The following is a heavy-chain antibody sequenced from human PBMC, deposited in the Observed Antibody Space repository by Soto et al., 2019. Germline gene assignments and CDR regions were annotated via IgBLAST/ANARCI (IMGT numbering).Heavy chain of an antibody. CDR1: GYSFTSYW. J-gene: IGHJ6*02. CDR2: IDPSDSYT. Sequence: PGESLKISCKGSGYSFTSYWISLVRQTPGKGLEWMGRIDPSDSYTNYSPSFQGHVTISADKSISTAYLQWSSLKASDTAMYYCARDREAGYNFYYGMDVWGQGTTVTVSS. V-gene: IGHV5-10-1*01. CDR3: ARDREAGYNFYYGMDV. D-gene: IGHD6-19*01.